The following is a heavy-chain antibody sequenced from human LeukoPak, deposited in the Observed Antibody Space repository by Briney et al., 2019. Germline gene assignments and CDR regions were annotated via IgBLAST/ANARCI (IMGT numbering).Heavy chain of an antibody. V-gene: IGHV1-46*01. D-gene: IGHD6-13*01. CDR1: GYTFTSNY. CDR3: AREARYSSSWYDY. Sequence: ASVKVSCKASGYTFTSNYIHWVRQAPGQGLEWMGMIYPRDGSTSYAQKFQGRVTVTRGTSTSTAYMELSSLRSEDTAVYYCAREARYSSSWYDYWGQGTLVTVSS. J-gene: IGHJ4*02. CDR2: IYPRDGST.